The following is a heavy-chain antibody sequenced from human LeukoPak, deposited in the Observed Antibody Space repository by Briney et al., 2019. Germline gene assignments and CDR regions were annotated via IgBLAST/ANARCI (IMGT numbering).Heavy chain of an antibody. V-gene: IGHV3-21*01. D-gene: IGHD2-2*03. J-gene: IGHJ3*01. CDR1: GFTFSSYS. CDR3: ARVFGYCSSSACYAASDL. CDR2: ISTDSRYI. Sequence: PGGSLRLSCAASGFTFSSYSLTWVRQAPGKGREWVSDISTDSRYIYYADSVQGRFTISRDNAQRSLYLQMNSLRVEDTAVYYCARVFGYCSSSACYAASDLWGQGTTVTVSS.